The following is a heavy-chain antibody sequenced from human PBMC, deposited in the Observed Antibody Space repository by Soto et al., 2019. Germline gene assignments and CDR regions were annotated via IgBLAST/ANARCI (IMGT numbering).Heavy chain of an antibody. CDR1: GYTFTSYG. Sequence: ASVKVSCKASGYTFTSYGISWVRQAPGQGLEWMGWISACNGNTNYAQKLQGRVTMTTDTSTSTAYMELRSLRSDDTAVYYCARLRYCSSTSCKYFDYWGQGTLVTVSS. V-gene: IGHV1-18*04. J-gene: IGHJ4*02. D-gene: IGHD2-2*01. CDR2: ISACNGNT. CDR3: ARLRYCSSTSCKYFDY.